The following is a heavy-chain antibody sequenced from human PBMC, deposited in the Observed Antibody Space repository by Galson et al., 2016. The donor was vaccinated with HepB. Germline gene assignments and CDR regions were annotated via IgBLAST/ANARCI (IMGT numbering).Heavy chain of an antibody. J-gene: IGHJ3*02. D-gene: IGHD2-2*01. CDR1: GFTFSTYY. Sequence: SLRLSCAASGFTFSTYYMTWVRQPPGKGLEWVAGIKQDGSEKYYVDSVKGRFTISRDNAKNSLYVQMDSLRVEDTAVYFCARERFCSSATCYVGDAFHIGGQGTMVTVSS. CDR2: IKQDGSEK. V-gene: IGHV3-7*05. CDR3: ARERFCSSATCYVGDAFHI.